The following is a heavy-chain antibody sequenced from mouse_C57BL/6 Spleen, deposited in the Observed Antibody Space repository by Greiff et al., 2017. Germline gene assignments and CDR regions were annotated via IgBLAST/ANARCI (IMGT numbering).Heavy chain of an antibody. V-gene: IGHV1-82*01. CDR3: ARGSSGIHYYAMDD. Sequence: VMLVESGPELVKPGASVKISCKASGYAFSSSWMNWVKQRPGKGLEWIGRLYPGDGDTNYNGKFKGKATLTADKSSSTAYMKLSSLTSEDSAVYFCARGSSGIHYYAMDDWGQGTSVTVSS. D-gene: IGHD3-2*02. J-gene: IGHJ4*01. CDR2: LYPGDGDT. CDR1: GYAFSSSW.